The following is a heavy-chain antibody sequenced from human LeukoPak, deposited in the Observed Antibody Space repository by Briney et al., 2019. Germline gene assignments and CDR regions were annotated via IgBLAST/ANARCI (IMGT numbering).Heavy chain of an antibody. D-gene: IGHD4-23*01. CDR2: ISSSGGTI. CDR3: ARGRARVNYYYMDV. J-gene: IGHJ6*03. CDR1: GFTFSDYY. Sequence: PGGSLRLSCAASGFTFSDYYMSWIRQAPGKGLEWVSYISSSGGTIYYADSVKGRFTISRDNAKNSLYLQMNSLRAEDTAVYYCARGRARVNYYYMDVWGKGTTVTISS. V-gene: IGHV3-11*01.